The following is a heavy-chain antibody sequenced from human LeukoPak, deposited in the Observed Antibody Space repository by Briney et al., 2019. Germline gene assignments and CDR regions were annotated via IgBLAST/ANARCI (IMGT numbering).Heavy chain of an antibody. J-gene: IGHJ5*02. CDR1: GGTFSSYA. Sequence: SVKVSCKASGGTFSSYAISWVRQAPGQGLEWMGRIIPIFGTANYAQKFQGRVTITTDESTSTAYMELSSLRSEDTAVYDCARDGKYSSSANWFDPWGQGTLVTVSS. CDR2: IIPIFGTA. CDR3: ARDGKYSSSANWFDP. V-gene: IGHV1-69*05. D-gene: IGHD6-13*01.